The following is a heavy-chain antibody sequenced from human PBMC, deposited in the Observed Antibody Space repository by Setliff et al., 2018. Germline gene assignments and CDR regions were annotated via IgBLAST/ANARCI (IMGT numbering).Heavy chain of an antibody. Sequence: ASVKVSCKASGYTFTSYGISWVRQAPGQGLEWMGWISAYNGNTNYAQKLQGRVTMTTDTSTSTAYMELRSLRSEDTAVYYCAKSGSGYYTYYYMDVWGKGTTVTVSS. V-gene: IGHV1-18*01. J-gene: IGHJ6*03. CDR1: GYTFTSYG. CDR3: AKSGSGYYTYYYMDV. D-gene: IGHD3-3*01. CDR2: ISAYNGNT.